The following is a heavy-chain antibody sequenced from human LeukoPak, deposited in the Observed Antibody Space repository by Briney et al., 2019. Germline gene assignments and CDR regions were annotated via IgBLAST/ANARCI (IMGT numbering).Heavy chain of an antibody. Sequence: PGGSLRLSCATSAFTFRSYGMHWVRQAPDKGLEWVAFIRYEGSNTYYADSVKGRFTISRDNSKNTLYLQMNSLRAEDTAVYYCASQGDPIDYWGQGTLVTVSS. J-gene: IGHJ4*02. D-gene: IGHD3-16*01. V-gene: IGHV3-30*02. CDR2: IRYEGSNT. CDR1: AFTFRSYG. CDR3: ASQGDPIDY.